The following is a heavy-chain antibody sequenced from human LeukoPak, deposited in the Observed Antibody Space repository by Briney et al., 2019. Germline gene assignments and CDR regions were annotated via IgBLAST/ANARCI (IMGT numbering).Heavy chain of an antibody. J-gene: IGHJ4*02. Sequence: SVKVSCKASGFTFTSSAMQWVRQARGQRLEWIGWIVVGSGNTNYAQKFQGRVTITADKSTSTAYMELSSLRSEDTAVYYCARDHYPHYDSSGYYYVPDYWGQGTLVTVSS. D-gene: IGHD3-22*01. V-gene: IGHV1-58*02. CDR2: IVVGSGNT. CDR3: ARDHYPHYDSSGYYYVPDY. CDR1: GFTFTSSA.